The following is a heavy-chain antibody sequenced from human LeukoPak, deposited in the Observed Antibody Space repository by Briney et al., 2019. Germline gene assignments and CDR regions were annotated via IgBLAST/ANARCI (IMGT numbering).Heavy chain of an antibody. V-gene: IGHV3-49*03. J-gene: IGHJ4*02. CDR3: SRGLHDYGDSNYYFDQ. D-gene: IGHD4-17*01. CDR2: IRKKGYGETT. Sequence: GRSLRLSCIASGSTFGDDAWSWFRQAPGKGLEFIAFIRKKGYGETTDYAASVRGRFTVSRDDAMSVAYLQMNSLQTEDTALYYCSRGLHDYGDSNYYFDQWGRGTLVIVSS. CDR1: GSTFGDDA.